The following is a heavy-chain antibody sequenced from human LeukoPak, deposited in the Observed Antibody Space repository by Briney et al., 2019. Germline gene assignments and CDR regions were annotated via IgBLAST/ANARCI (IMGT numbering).Heavy chain of an antibody. CDR1: GGTFSSYV. V-gene: IGHV1-69*05. Sequence: ASVKVSCKVSGGTFSSYVINWVRQAPGRGREWVGGIIPIFGSANFAQKFQGRVTITTDESTSTAYMQLSSLRSEHTAVYYCARGRFLECFFDYWGQGTLVTLSS. CDR2: IIPIFGSA. CDR3: ARGRFLECFFDY. D-gene: IGHD3-3*01. J-gene: IGHJ4*02.